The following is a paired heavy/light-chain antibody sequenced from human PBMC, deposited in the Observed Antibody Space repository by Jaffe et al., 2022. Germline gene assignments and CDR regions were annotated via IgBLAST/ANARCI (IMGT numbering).Heavy chain of an antibody. D-gene: IGHD4-4*01. Sequence: QVQLVESGGGLVKPGGSLRLSCAASGFTFSDYYMSWIRQAPGKGLEWVSYISSSGSTIYYADSVKGRFTISRDNAKNSLYLQMNSLRAEDTAVYYCARVLKGIYSNYPRGGPYFDYWGQGTLVTVSS. V-gene: IGHV3-11*01. CDR1: GFTFSDYY. CDR2: ISSSGSTI. J-gene: IGHJ4*02. CDR3: ARVLKGIYSNYPRGGPYFDY.
Light chain of an antibody. CDR1: SSNIGNNY. CDR2: DNN. V-gene: IGLV1-51*01. Sequence: QSVLTQPPSVSAAPGQKVTISCSGSSSNIGNNYVSWYQQLPGTAPKLLIYDNNKRPSGIPDRFSGSKSGTSATLGITGLQTGDEADYYCGTWDSSLSAGSFGGGTKLTVL. J-gene: IGLJ2*01. CDR3: GTWDSSLSAGS.